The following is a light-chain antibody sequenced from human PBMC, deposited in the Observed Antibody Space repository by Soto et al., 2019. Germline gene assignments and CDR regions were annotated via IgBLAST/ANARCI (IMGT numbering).Light chain of an antibody. CDR3: GSWDSSLSAYV. J-gene: IGLJ1*01. CDR2: DDN. CDR1: DSNIGT. Sequence: QSVLTQPPSVSAAPAQNVTISCSRGDSNIGTAPKLLIYDDNKRPSGIPDRFSGSKSGTSATLGITGFQTGDEADYYCGSWDSSLSAYVFGTGTKVTVL. V-gene: IGLV1-51*01.